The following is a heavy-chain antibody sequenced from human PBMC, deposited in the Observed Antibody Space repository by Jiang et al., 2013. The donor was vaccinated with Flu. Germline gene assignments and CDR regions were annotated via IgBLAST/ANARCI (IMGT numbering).Heavy chain of an antibody. V-gene: IGHV4-34*01. D-gene: IGHD3-22*01. CDR1: GGSFSGYY. CDR3: ARVRYDSSGYRRSLYYYYGMDV. J-gene: IGHJ6*04. Sequence: LLKPSETLSLTCAVYGGSFSGYYWSWIRQPPGKGLEWIGEINHSGSTNYNPSLKSRVTISVDTSKNQFSLKLSSVTAADTAAYYCARVRYDSSGYRRSLYYYYGMDVWGKGTTVTVSS. CDR2: INHSGST.